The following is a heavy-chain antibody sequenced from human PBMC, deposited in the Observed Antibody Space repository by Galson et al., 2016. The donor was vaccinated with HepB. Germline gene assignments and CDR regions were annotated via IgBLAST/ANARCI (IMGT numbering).Heavy chain of an antibody. D-gene: IGHD3-10*01. CDR2: ISYSGST. V-gene: IGHV4-59*01. Sequence: ETLSLTCTVSGGSISSYYWSWIRQPPGKGLEWIGYISYSGSTNYNHSLRSRVTISVDTSKNQFSLRLRSGTAADTAVYFCSSSGHFFGELSFYFDYWGQGTLVTVSS. CDR1: GGSISSYY. J-gene: IGHJ4*02. CDR3: SSSGHFFGELSFYFDY.